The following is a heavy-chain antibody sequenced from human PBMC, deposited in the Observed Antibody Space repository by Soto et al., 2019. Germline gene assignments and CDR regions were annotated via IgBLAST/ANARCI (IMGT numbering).Heavy chain of an antibody. Sequence: QVQLEESGPGLVKPSETLSLTCTVSGGSINAFFWSWVRQPPGKGLESIGYIFYSGSTNYNPSLKSRVTISLDTSKTQFSLNLTSVTAADTAVYYCPTQTGLYYYGLDVWGQGTMVAVSS. CDR1: GGSINAFF. CDR3: PTQTGLYYYGLDV. V-gene: IGHV4-59*01. CDR2: IFYSGST. J-gene: IGHJ6*02.